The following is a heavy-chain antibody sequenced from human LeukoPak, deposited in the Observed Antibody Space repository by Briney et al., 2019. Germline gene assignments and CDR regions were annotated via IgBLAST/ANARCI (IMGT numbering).Heavy chain of an antibody. CDR1: GFTFGGYW. Sequence: GGSLRLSCAVPGFTFGGYWMTWVRQAPGKGQEWVANINQDGSEKYYVDSVKGRFTVSRDNAQNSMYLQMNSLRAEDTAVYYCARNHLYHVYWGQGTLVTVSS. CDR2: INQDGSEK. V-gene: IGHV3-7*01. CDR3: ARNHLYHVY. D-gene: IGHD2-2*01. J-gene: IGHJ4*02.